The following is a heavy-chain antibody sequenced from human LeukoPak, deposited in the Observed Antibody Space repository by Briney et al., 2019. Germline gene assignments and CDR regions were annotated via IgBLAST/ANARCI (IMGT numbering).Heavy chain of an antibody. D-gene: IGHD3-3*01. CDR3: ARAPDGYDFWSGPFDY. CDR2: ISAYSGNT. CDR1: GYTFTNYG. Sequence: ASVKVSCKASGYTFTNYGISWVRQAPGQGLEWMGWISAYSGNTNYAQNLQGRVTMTTDTSTSTAYMELRSLRSDDTAVYYCARAPDGYDFWSGPFDYWGQGTLVTVSS. J-gene: IGHJ4*02. V-gene: IGHV1-18*01.